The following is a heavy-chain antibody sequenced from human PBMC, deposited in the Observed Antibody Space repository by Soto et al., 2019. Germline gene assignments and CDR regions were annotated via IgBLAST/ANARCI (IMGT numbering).Heavy chain of an antibody. CDR2: INAGNGNT. CDR1: GYTFTSYA. V-gene: IGHV1-3*01. D-gene: IGHD3-22*01. CDR3: ARDGYYYDSSGYSTGFDY. Sequence: ASVKVSCKASGYTFTSYAMHWVREAPGQRLEWMGWINAGNGNTKYSQKFQGRVTITRDTSASTAYMELSSLRSEDTAVYYCARDGYYYDSSGYSTGFDYWGQGTLVTVSS. J-gene: IGHJ4*02.